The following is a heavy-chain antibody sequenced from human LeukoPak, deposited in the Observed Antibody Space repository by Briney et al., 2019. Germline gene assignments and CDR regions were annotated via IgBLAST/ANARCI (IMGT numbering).Heavy chain of an antibody. D-gene: IGHD2/OR15-2a*01. CDR3: AKDMGPILLEVAVDY. CDR1: GFTVSSNY. CDR2: ISYDGSNK. J-gene: IGHJ4*02. V-gene: IGHV3-30*18. Sequence: PGGSLRLSCAASGFTVSSNYMSWVRQAPGKGLEWVAVISYDGSNKYYADSVKGRFTISRDNSKNTLYLQMNSLRAEDTAVYYCAKDMGPILLEVAVDYWGQGTLVTVSS.